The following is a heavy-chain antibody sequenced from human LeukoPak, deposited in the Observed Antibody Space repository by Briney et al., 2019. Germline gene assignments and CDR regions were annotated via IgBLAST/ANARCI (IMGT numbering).Heavy chain of an antibody. Sequence: GGSLRLSCAASGFTFSSYAMHWVRQAPGKGLEWVAVISYDGSNKYYADSVKGRFTIPRGNSKNTLYLQMNSLRAEDTAVYYCARAYGDIDAFDIWGQGTMVTVSS. D-gene: IGHD4-17*01. CDR2: ISYDGSNK. CDR3: ARAYGDIDAFDI. V-gene: IGHV3-30*04. CDR1: GFTFSSYA. J-gene: IGHJ3*02.